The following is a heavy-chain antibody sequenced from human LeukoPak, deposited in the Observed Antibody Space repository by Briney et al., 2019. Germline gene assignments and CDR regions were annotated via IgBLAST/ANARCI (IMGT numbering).Heavy chain of an antibody. CDR1: GGTFSSYA. V-gene: IGHV1-69*10. D-gene: IGHD3-10*01. CDR3: ARTDQLLWFGELFGDY. Sequence: ASVKVSCKASGGTFSSYAISWVRQAPGQGLEWMGGIIPIVGIANYAQKFQGRVTITADESTSTAYMELSSLRSEDTAVYYCARTDQLLWFGELFGDYWGQGTLVTVSS. CDR2: IIPIVGIA. J-gene: IGHJ4*02.